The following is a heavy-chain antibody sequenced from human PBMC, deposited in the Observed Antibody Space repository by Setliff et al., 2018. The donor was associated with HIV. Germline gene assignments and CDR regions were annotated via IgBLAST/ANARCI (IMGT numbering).Heavy chain of an antibody. V-gene: IGHV1-18*01. CDR2: ISAYNGDT. J-gene: IGHJ3*02. CDR3: AREGLIWFGELSLDDAFDI. CDR1: GYTFSSYG. D-gene: IGHD3-10*01. Sequence: GASVKVSCKASGYTFSSYGISWVRQAPGQGLEWVGWISAYNGDTKYAQKLQGRVTMTTDTSTSTAYMELRSLRSDDTAVYYCAREGLIWFGELSLDDAFDIWGQGTMVTVSS.